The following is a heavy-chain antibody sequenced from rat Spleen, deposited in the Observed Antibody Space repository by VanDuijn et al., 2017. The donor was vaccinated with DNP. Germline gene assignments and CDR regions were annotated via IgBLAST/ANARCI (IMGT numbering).Heavy chain of an antibody. CDR2: ITSSGGDT. CDR1: GFTFNDYA. V-gene: IGHV5S23*01. D-gene: IGHD1-6*01. J-gene: IGHJ2*01. Sequence: EVLLVESGGGLVQPGRSLKLSCAVSGFTFNDYAMAWVRQVPGKGLEWVASITSSGGDTYYPDSVKGRFTVSRDNAKSILYLQMNSLRSEDTATYYCARRFYGYTWGQGVMVTVSS. CDR3: ARRFYGYT.